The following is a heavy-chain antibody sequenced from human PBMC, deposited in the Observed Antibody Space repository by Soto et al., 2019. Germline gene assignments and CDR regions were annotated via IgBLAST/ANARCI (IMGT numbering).Heavy chain of an antibody. CDR2: ISGSGDST. CDR1: GFTFSVYA. Sequence: EVRLLESGGGLVQPGGSLRLSCAASGFTFSVYAMSWVRQARGKGLEWVSGISGSGDSTHYADSVKGRFTVSRDNSKSMLYLQTSSLRAEDTAIYYCAKALYGGFTYWGQGTLVTVSS. V-gene: IGHV3-23*01. J-gene: IGHJ4*02. D-gene: IGHD3-10*01. CDR3: AKALYGGFTY.